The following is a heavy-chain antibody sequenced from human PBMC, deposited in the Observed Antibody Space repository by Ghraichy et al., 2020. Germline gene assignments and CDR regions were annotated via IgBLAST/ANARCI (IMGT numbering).Heavy chain of an antibody. CDR3: VRPYCSSTSCPPSD. CDR2: ISRNGGST. V-gene: IGHV3-64*02. CDR1: GFTFSSHA. J-gene: IGHJ1*01. D-gene: IGHD2-2*01. Sequence: GESLNISCAASGFTFSSHAMHWVRQAPGKGLEYVSGISRNGGSTYYADSVKGRFTISRDNSKNTLYLQMGSLRADDMAVYYCVRPYCSSTSCPPSDWGQGTLVVVSS.